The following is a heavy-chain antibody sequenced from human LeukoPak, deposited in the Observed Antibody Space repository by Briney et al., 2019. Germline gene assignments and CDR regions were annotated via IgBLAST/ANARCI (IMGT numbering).Heavy chain of an antibody. D-gene: IGHD6-19*01. CDR2: INPSGGST. V-gene: IGHV1-46*01. CDR1: GYTFTSYY. J-gene: IGHJ4*02. CDR3: ARADSSGLLDY. Sequence: GASVKVSCKASGYTFTSYYMHWVRQAPGQGLEWMGIINPSGGSTSYAQKFQGRVTMTRDTSTSTAYMELSSLRSEDTAVYYCARADSSGLLDYWGQGTLVTVSS.